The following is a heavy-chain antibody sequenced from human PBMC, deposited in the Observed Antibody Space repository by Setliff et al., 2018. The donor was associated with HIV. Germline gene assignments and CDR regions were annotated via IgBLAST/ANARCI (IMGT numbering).Heavy chain of an antibody. Sequence: LRLSCAAPGFTFDDYGMSWVRQAPGKGLEWVSGINWNGGSTGYADSVKGRITISRDNAKNSLYLQMNSLRAEDTALYYCARDSQMVRGVLFDYWGQGTLVTVSS. D-gene: IGHD3-10*01. CDR2: INWNGGST. V-gene: IGHV3-20*04. CDR1: GFTFDDYG. J-gene: IGHJ4*02. CDR3: ARDSQMVRGVLFDY.